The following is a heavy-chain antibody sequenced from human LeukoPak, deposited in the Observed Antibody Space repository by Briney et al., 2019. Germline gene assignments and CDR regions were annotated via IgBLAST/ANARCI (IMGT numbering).Heavy chain of an antibody. Sequence: SQTLSLTCTVSGGSISSGSYYWSWLRQPAGKGLEWIGRIYISGSTNYHPSLKNRDTISVDTSKNQFSLKLSSVTAADTAVYYCARDSSISPYDFWSGYYVGAFDIWGQGTMVTVSS. CDR1: GGSISSGSYY. CDR3: ARDSSISPYDFWSGYYVGAFDI. D-gene: IGHD3-3*01. V-gene: IGHV4-61*02. J-gene: IGHJ3*02. CDR2: IYISGST.